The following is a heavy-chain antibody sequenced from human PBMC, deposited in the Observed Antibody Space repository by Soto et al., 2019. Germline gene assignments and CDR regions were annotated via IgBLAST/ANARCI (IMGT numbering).Heavy chain of an antibody. J-gene: IGHJ4*02. V-gene: IGHV6-1*01. CDR1: GDSVSSNSAA. CDR2: TYYRSKWYN. CDR3: AREARGYCSSTSCYGFDY. Sequence: SPTLSLTCAISGDSVSSNSAAWNWIRQSPSRGLEWLGRTYYRSKWYNDYAVSVKSRITINPDTSKNQFSLQLNSVTPEDTAVYYCAREARGYCSSTSCYGFDYWGQGTLVTVSS. D-gene: IGHD2-2*01.